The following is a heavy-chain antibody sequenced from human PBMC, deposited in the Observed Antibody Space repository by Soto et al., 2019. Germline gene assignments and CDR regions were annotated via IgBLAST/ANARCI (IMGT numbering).Heavy chain of an antibody. D-gene: IGHD2-21*02. CDR2: INAGNGNT. Sequence: GASVKVSCKASGYTFTSYAMHWGRQAPGQRLEWMGWINAGNGNTKYSQKFQGRVTITRDTSASTAYMELSSLRSEDTAVYYCARDLGHIVVVTAGYWGQGTLVTVS. V-gene: IGHV1-3*01. J-gene: IGHJ4*02. CDR1: GYTFTSYA. CDR3: ARDLGHIVVVTAGY.